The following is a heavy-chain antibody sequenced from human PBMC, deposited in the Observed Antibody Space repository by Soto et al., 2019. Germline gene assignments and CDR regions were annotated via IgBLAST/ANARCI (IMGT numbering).Heavy chain of an antibody. D-gene: IGHD2-15*01. J-gene: IGHJ4*02. V-gene: IGHV3-48*03. CDR3: AKAGCSGGTCYLYYFDY. CDR2: ISSSGSSI. Sequence: GGSLRLSCAASGFTFSSYEMNWVRQAPGKGLEWVSYISSSGSSIYYADSVKGRFTISRDNSRNTLYLQMDSLRVEDSAVYSCAKAGCSGGTCYLYYFDYWGQGALVTVSS. CDR1: GFTFSSYE.